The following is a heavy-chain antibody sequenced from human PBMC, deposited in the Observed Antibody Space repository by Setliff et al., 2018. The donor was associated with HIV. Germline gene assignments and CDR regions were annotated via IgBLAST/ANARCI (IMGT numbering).Heavy chain of an antibody. D-gene: IGHD2-21*02. CDR2: VSWNGSRT. J-gene: IGHJ3*02. Sequence: GGSLRLSCAASGFTFSSYSMNWVRQAPGKGLEWVSGVSWNGSRTHYADSVKGRFIISRDNSRNTLYLQTNSLRAEDTAVYYCVRCRVCGGDWGRAFDIWGQGTMVTVSS. V-gene: IGHV3-35*01. CDR3: VRCRVCGGDWGRAFDI. CDR1: GFTFSSYS.